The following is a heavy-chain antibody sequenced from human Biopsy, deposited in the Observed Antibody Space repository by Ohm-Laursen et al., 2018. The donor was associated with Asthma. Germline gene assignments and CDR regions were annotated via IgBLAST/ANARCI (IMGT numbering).Heavy chain of an antibody. CDR2: IYSGGTS. D-gene: IGHD3-22*01. CDR1: GLAVSRDH. V-gene: IGHV3-53*01. Sequence: GSLRLSCAALGLAVSRDHMFWVRQAPGKGLEWVSVIYSGGTSHTADSVRGRFTISRDYSKNTLYLQMHSLRAEDTAVYYCARGDSSNWSHYYFDYWGQGTLVTVSS. J-gene: IGHJ4*02. CDR3: ARGDSSNWSHYYFDY.